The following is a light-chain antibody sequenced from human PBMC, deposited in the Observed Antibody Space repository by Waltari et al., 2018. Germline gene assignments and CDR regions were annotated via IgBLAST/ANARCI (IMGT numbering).Light chain of an antibody. CDR3: MQSTLWPYS. Sequence: EVVMTQSPLSLPVTLGQPASISCRSSQGLVHTNGNTYLFWIQQRPGQPPRRLIDGSSNRDPGVPDRVSGSGSGTDFTLKISRVEADDVGVYYCMQSTLWPYSFGQGTNLELK. V-gene: IGKV2-30*02. CDR1: QGLVHTNGNTY. CDR2: GSS. J-gene: IGKJ2*01.